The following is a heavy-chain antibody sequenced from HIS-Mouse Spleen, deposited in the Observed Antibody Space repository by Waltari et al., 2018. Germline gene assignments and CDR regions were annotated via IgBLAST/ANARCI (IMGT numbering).Heavy chain of an antibody. CDR1: GFTFSRHW. D-gene: IGHD1-7*01. V-gene: IGHV3-7*01. J-gene: IGHJ4*02. CDR2: IKQDGSEK. Sequence: EVQLVESGGGLVQPGGSLRLSCAASGFTFSRHWLSWVRQAPGKGLEWVANIKQDGSEKYYVDSVKGRFTISRDNAKNSLYLQMNSLRAEDTAVYYCARVITGTTFDYWGQGTLVTVSS. CDR3: ARVITGTTFDY.